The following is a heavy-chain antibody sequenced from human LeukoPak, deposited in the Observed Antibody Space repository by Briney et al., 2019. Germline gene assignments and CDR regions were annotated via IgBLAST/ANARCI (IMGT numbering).Heavy chain of an antibody. CDR2: ISSSSSYI. CDR3: ARDFGYCTNGVCYNVYFDY. Sequence: VGSLRLSCAASGFTFSSYSMNWVRQAPGKGLEWVSSISSSSSYIYYADSVKGRFTISRDNAKNSLYLQMNSLRAEDTAVYYCARDFGYCTNGVCYNVYFDYWGQGTLVTVSS. CDR1: GFTFSSYS. D-gene: IGHD2-8*01. J-gene: IGHJ4*02. V-gene: IGHV3-21*01.